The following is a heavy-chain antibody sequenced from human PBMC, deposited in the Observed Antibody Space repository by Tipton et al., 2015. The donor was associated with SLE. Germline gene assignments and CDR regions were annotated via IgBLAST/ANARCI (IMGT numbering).Heavy chain of an antibody. J-gene: IGHJ1*01. Sequence: TLSLTCTVSGYSISSGYYWAWIRQSPGKGPEWVGSTHHSGITYYNPSLKSRVTISVDTSKNQFSLKLNSVAAADTAVYYCARDGSQWLAAYFHHWGQGTLVTVSS. V-gene: IGHV4-38-2*02. CDR1: GYSISSGYY. CDR3: ARDGSQWLAAYFHH. D-gene: IGHD6-19*01. CDR2: THHSGIT.